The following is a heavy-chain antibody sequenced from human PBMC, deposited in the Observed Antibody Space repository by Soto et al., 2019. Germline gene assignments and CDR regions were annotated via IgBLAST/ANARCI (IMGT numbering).Heavy chain of an antibody. V-gene: IGHV3-30*18. Sequence: PGGSLRLSCAASGFTFSSYGMHWVRQAPGKGLEWVAVISYDGSNKYYADSVKGRFTISRDNSKNTLYLQMNSLRAEDTAVYYCAKGQGIAAAGGLDYWGQGTLVTVSS. CDR1: GFTFSSYG. CDR3: AKGQGIAAAGGLDY. J-gene: IGHJ4*02. D-gene: IGHD6-13*01. CDR2: ISYDGSNK.